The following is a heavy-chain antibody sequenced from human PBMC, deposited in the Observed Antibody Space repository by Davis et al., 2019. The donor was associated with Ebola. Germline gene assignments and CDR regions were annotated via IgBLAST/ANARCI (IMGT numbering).Heavy chain of an antibody. D-gene: IGHD2-2*01. V-gene: IGHV4-34*01. Sequence: MPSETLSLTCALYGGSFSDYFYSWVRQPPGKGLEWIGEVSHRGTTIYNPSLKSRVTISVDTSKNQFPLKLTSVTAADTAVYYCATSQDCSSTSCDNWFDPWGQGTLVTVSS. CDR2: VSHRGTT. J-gene: IGHJ5*02. CDR1: GGSFSDYF. CDR3: ATSQDCSSTSCDNWFDP.